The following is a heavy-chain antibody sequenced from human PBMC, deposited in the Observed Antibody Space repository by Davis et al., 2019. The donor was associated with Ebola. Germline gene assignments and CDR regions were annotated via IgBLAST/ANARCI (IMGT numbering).Heavy chain of an antibody. CDR1: GYTFTGYY. J-gene: IGHJ4*02. V-gene: IGHV1-2*04. CDR3: AKAPGYCSGGTCYPDY. D-gene: IGHD2-15*01. CDR2: INPNSGGT. Sequence: ASVKVSCKASGYTFTGYYMHWVRXXXAXGFEWMGWINPNSGGTNYAQKFQGWVTMTRDTSISTAYMELSRLRSDDTAVYYCAKAPGYCSGGTCYPDYWGQGTLVTVSS.